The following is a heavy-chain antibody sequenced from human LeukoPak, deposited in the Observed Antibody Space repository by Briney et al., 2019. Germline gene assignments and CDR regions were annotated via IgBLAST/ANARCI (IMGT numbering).Heavy chain of an antibody. Sequence: SETLSLTCTVSGGSINSYDWSWIRQPPGKGLEWIGYIYYSGSPNYTPSLKIRVTISVYTSNTMFSLKLPSLTPADTAIYYCVRHLPPGRPAFDIWGQGTMVTVSS. V-gene: IGHV4-59*08. J-gene: IGHJ3*02. D-gene: IGHD2-15*01. CDR1: GGSINSYD. CDR2: IYYSGSP. CDR3: VRHLPPGRPAFDI.